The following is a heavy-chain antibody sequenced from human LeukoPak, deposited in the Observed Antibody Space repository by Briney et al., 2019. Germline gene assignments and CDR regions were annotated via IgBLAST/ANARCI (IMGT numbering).Heavy chain of an antibody. Sequence: ASVKVSCKVSGYTLTELSMHWVRQAPGKGLEWMGGFGPEDGETIYAQKFQGRVTMTEDTSTDTAYMELSSLRSEDTAVYYCATDPRYSGSSGAFDIWGQGTMVTVSS. J-gene: IGHJ3*02. V-gene: IGHV1-24*01. CDR1: GYTLTELS. CDR2: FGPEDGET. CDR3: ATDPRYSGSSGAFDI. D-gene: IGHD1-26*01.